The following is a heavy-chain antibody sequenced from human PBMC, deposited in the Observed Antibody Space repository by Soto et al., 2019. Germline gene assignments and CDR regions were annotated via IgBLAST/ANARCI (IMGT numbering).Heavy chain of an antibody. Sequence: PGGSLRLSCAASGFTCDDYAMHWVRQAPGKGLEWVSGISWNSGSIGYADSVKGRFTISRDNAKNSLYLQMNSLRAEDTALYYCAKDAKILDWLPTSYYCDFWGQGALVTVSS. CDR2: ISWNSGSI. CDR1: GFTCDDYA. V-gene: IGHV3-9*01. CDR3: AKDAKILDWLPTSYYCDF. J-gene: IGHJ4*02. D-gene: IGHD3-9*01.